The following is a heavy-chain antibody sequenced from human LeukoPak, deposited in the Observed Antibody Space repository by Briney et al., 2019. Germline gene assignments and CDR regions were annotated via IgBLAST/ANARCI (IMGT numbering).Heavy chain of an antibody. J-gene: IGHJ5*02. CDR3: ARGRQPSYYCDSGSYNWFDL. CDR2: INHSGST. D-gene: IGHD3-10*01. V-gene: IGHV4-34*01. CDR1: GGSFSDYY. Sequence: SETLSLTCAVYGGSFSDYYWSWIRQPPGKGLEWIGEINHSGSTNYHPSLKSRATISVDTSTNQFSLKLSSVTAADTAVYYCARGRQPSYYCDSGSYNWFDLWGQGTLVTVSS.